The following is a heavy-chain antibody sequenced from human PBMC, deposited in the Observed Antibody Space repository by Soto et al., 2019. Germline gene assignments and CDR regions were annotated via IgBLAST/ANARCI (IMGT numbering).Heavy chain of an antibody. D-gene: IGHD3-22*01. J-gene: IGHJ4*02. V-gene: IGHV3-33*01. CDR2: IWYDGSNK. Sequence: GGSLRLSCAASGFTFSSYGMHWVRQAPGKGLEWVAVIWYDGSNKYYADSVKGRFTISRDNSKNTLYLQMNSLRAEDTAVYYCAREQYYYDSSGYYTPQQYFDYWGQGTLVTVS. CDR3: AREQYYYDSSGYYTPQQYFDY. CDR1: GFTFSSYG.